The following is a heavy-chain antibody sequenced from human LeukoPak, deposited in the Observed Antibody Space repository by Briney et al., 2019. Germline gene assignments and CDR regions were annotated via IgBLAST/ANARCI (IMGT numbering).Heavy chain of an antibody. J-gene: IGHJ4*02. CDR2: ISGSGGST. CDR1: GFTFSDYY. V-gene: IGHV3-23*01. D-gene: IGHD3-22*01. Sequence: GGSLRLSCAASGFTFSDYYMSWIRQAPGKGLEWVSAISGSGGSTYYADSVKGRFTISRDNSKNTLYLQMNSLRAEDTAVYYCAKVTVSSYYDRSGYLEAYYFDYWGQGTLVTVSS. CDR3: AKVTVSSYYDRSGYLEAYYFDY.